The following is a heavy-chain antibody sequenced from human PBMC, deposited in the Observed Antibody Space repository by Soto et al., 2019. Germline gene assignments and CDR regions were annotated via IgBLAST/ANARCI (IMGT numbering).Heavy chain of an antibody. J-gene: IGHJ4*02. CDR2: INHSGNT. Sequence: QVQLQQWGAGLLKPSETLSLTCAVYGWSLSGYYWSWIRQPPGKGLEWIGEINHSGNTNYNPSLKRRVTSSLDTSKNQFSLKLSSVTAADTAVYYGARVTYYHGSGSYNYFDHWGQGTLVTVSS. CDR1: GWSLSGYY. CDR3: ARVTYYHGSGSYNYFDH. D-gene: IGHD3-10*01. V-gene: IGHV4-34*01.